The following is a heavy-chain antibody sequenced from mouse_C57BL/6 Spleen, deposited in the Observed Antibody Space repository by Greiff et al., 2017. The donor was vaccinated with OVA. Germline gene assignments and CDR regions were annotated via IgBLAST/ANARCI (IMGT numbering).Heavy chain of an antibody. CDR1: GFTFSDYG. Sequence: EVQVVESGGGLVKPGGSLKLSCAASGFTFSDYGMHWVRQAPEKGLEWVAYISSGSSTIYYADTVKGRFTISRDNAKNTLFLQMTSLRSEDTAMYYCARNYGLYAMDYWGQGTSVTVSS. V-gene: IGHV5-17*01. CDR3: ARNYGLYAMDY. J-gene: IGHJ4*01. CDR2: ISSGSSTI. D-gene: IGHD1-1*01.